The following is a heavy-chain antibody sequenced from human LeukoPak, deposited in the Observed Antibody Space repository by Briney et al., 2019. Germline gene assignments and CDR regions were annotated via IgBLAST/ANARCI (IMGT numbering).Heavy chain of an antibody. CDR3: AKVGYYDSSGYPCDAFDI. CDR1: GFTFSSYA. Sequence: GGSLRLSCAASGFTFSSYAMSWVRQAPGKGLEWVSAISGSGGSTYYADSVKGRFTISRDNSKNTLYLQMNSLRAEDTAVYYCAKVGYYDSSGYPCDAFDIWGQGTMVTVSS. D-gene: IGHD3-22*01. V-gene: IGHV3-23*01. J-gene: IGHJ3*02. CDR2: ISGSGGST.